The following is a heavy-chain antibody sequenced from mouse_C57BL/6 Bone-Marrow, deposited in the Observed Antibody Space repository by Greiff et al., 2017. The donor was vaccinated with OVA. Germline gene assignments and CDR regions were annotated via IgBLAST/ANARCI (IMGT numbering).Heavy chain of an antibody. D-gene: IGHD2-5*01. Sequence: VQLKESGPGLVAPSQSLSITCTVSGFSLTSYGVDWVRQSPGKGLEWLGVIWGVGSTNYNSALKSRLSISKDNSKSQVFLKMNSLQTDDTAMYYCATTYYSNYDAMDYWGQGTSVTVSS. V-gene: IGHV2-6*01. CDR2: IWGVGST. CDR3: ATTYYSNYDAMDY. J-gene: IGHJ4*01. CDR1: GFSLTSYG.